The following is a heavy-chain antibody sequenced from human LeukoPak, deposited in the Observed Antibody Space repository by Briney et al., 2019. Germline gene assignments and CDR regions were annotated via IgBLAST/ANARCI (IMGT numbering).Heavy chain of an antibody. CDR1: GGSISSGGYY. V-gene: IGHV4-31*03. D-gene: IGHD2-2*01. CDR2: IYYSGST. Sequence: SQTLSLTCTVSGGSISSGGYYWSWIRQHPGKGLEWIGYIYYSGSTYYNPSLKSRVTISVDTSKNQFSLKLSSVTAADTAVYYCARAGYCSGTSCYLASDYWGQGTLVTVSS. CDR3: ARAGYCSGTSCYLASDY. J-gene: IGHJ4*02.